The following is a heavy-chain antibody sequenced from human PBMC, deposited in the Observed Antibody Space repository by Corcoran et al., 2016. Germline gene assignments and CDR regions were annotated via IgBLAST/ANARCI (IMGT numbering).Heavy chain of an antibody. J-gene: IGHJ3*02. CDR1: GYTFTSYG. Sequence: QVQLVQSGAEVKKPGASVKVSCKASGYTFTSYGISWVRQAPGQGLEWMGWISAYNGNTNYAQKLQGRVTMTTGTSTSTAYMELRSLRSDDTAVYYWARDLFKYYDSSGYDAFDIWGQGTMVTVSS. CDR3: ARDLFKYYDSSGYDAFDI. V-gene: IGHV1-18*01. D-gene: IGHD3-22*01. CDR2: ISAYNGNT.